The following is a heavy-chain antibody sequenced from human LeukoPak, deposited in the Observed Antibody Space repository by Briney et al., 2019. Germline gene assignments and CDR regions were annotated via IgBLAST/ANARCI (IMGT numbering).Heavy chain of an antibody. Sequence: PSETLSLTCAVYGGSFSGYYWSWIRRPPGTGLEWIGEINHSGSTNYNPSLKSRVTISVDTSKNQFSLKLSSVTAADTAVYYCARGSSGSGSYYRHPQTPYFDYWGQGTLVTVSS. CDR2: INHSGST. CDR3: ARGSSGSGSYYRHPQTPYFDY. CDR1: GGSFSGYY. D-gene: IGHD3-10*01. V-gene: IGHV4-34*01. J-gene: IGHJ4*02.